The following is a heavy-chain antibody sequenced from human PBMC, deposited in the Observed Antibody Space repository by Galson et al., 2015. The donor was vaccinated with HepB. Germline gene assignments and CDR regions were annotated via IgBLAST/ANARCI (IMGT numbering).Heavy chain of an antibody. CDR2: ISGSGGST. CDR1: GFTFSSYA. V-gene: IGHV3-23*01. CDR3: AKDEDDTMVRGVIITSLHYYYGMDV. Sequence: SLRLSCAASGFTFSSYAMSWVRQAPGKGLEWVSAISGSGGSTYYADSVKGRFTISRDNSKNTLYLQMNSLRAEDTAVYYCAKDEDDTMVRGVIITSLHYYYGMDVWGQGTTVTVSS. J-gene: IGHJ6*02. D-gene: IGHD3-10*01.